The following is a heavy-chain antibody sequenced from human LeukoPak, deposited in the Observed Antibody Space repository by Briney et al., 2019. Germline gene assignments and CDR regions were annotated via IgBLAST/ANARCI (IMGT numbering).Heavy chain of an antibody. CDR3: AKTSNYYDSSGYIYFDY. J-gene: IGHJ4*02. CDR2: IRYDGSNK. D-gene: IGHD3-22*01. Sequence: PGGPLRLSCAASGFTFSSYGMHWVRQAPGKGLEWVAFIRYDGSNKYYADSVKGRFTISRDNSKSTLYLQMNSLRAEDTAVYYCAKTSNYYDSSGYIYFDYWGQGTLVTVSS. V-gene: IGHV3-30*02. CDR1: GFTFSSYG.